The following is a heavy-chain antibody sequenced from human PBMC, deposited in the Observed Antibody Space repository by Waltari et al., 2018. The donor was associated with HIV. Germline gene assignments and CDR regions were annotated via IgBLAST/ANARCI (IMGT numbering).Heavy chain of an antibody. J-gene: IGHJ4*02. CDR2: IYTDGGTA. D-gene: IGHD6-19*01. CDR3: ARRHSSVGILDS. V-gene: IGHV3-74*01. Sequence: EVQLVESGGGLVQTGGSLSLSCEASGFTFSNYWMNWVRQAQGKGLVWVSRIYTDGGTASYADSVKGRFTISRDNAKNTLYLQMNSLRAEDTAVYYCARRHSSVGILDSWGQGTLVTVSS. CDR1: GFTFSNYW.